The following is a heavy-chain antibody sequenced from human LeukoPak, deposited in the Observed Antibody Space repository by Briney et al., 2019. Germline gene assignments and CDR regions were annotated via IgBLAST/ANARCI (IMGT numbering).Heavy chain of an antibody. V-gene: IGHV3-30*02. Sequence: PGGSLRLSCAASGLPFSSSGMHWVRQAPGKGLEWVAFIRYDGSSKYYADSVKGRFTISRDNSKNTLYLQMNSLRAEDTAVYYCAKVFNSGWELFHGVLWGQGTMVTVSS. CDR3: AKVFNSGWELFHGVL. CDR1: GLPFSSSG. J-gene: IGHJ3*01. CDR2: IRYDGSSK. D-gene: IGHD1-26*01.